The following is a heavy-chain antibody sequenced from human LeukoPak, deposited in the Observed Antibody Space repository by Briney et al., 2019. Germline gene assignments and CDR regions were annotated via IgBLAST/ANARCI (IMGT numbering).Heavy chain of an antibody. V-gene: IGHV1-69*05. J-gene: IGHJ5*02. CDR1: GYTFTGYY. Sequence: ASVKVSCKASGYTFTGYYMHWVRQAPGQGLEWMGGIIPIFGTANYAQKFQGRVTITTDESTSAAYMELSSLRSEDTAVYYCARGHNYDFWSGSHWFDPWGQGTLVTVSS. CDR3: ARGHNYDFWSGSHWFDP. CDR2: IIPIFGTA. D-gene: IGHD3-3*01.